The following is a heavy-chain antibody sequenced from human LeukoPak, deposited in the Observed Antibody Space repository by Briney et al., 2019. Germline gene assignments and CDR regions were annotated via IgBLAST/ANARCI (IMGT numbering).Heavy chain of an antibody. D-gene: IGHD5-12*01. CDR1: GYTFTGYD. J-gene: IGHJ4*02. CDR3: TRGAPTTRIGAGRFDY. V-gene: IGHV1-46*01. Sequence: ASVKVSCKASGYTFTGYDVHWERQAPGQGLEWMGEINPSSGSTSYAQKFQGRITVTRDTYTNTAYMDLRSLRTEDTATYYRTRGAPTTRIGAGRFDYWGQGSLLTVAS. CDR2: INPSSGST.